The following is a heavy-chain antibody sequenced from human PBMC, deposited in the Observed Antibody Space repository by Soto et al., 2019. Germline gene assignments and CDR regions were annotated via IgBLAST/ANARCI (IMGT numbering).Heavy chain of an antibody. J-gene: IGHJ4*02. CDR3: AREASGSYPIDY. Sequence: SETLSLTCTVSGGSISSGDYYWSWIRQPPGKGLEWIGYIYYSGSTYYNPSLKSRVTISVDTSKNQFSLKLSSVTAADTAVYYCAREASGSYPIDYWGQGTLVTVSS. V-gene: IGHV4-30-4*01. CDR2: IYYSGST. CDR1: GGSISSGDYY. D-gene: IGHD1-26*01.